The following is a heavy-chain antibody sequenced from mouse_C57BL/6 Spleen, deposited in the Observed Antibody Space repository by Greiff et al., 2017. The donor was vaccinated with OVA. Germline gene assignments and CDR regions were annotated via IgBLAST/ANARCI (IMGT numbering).Heavy chain of an antibody. V-gene: IGHV1-15*01. D-gene: IGHD1-1*01. CDR3: TRGGYYGSSPRAMDY. J-gene: IGHJ4*01. CDR1: GYTFTDYE. CDR2: IDPETGGT. Sequence: LVESGAELVRPGASVTLSCKASGYTFTDYEMHWVKQTPVHGLEWIGAIDPETGGTAYNQKFKGKAILTADKSSSTAYMELRSLTSEDSAVYYCTRGGYYGSSPRAMDYWGQGTSVTVSS.